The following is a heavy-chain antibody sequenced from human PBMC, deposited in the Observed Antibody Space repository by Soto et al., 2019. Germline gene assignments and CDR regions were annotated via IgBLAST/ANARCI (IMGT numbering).Heavy chain of an antibody. Sequence: ASVKVSCKASGYTFTSYDINWVRQATGQGLEWMGWMNPNSGNTGYAQKFQGRVTMTRNTSISTAYMELSSLRSEDTAVYYCASRQNYDYIWGSYFSDYWGQGTLVTVSS. V-gene: IGHV1-8*01. CDR2: MNPNSGNT. J-gene: IGHJ4*02. D-gene: IGHD3-16*01. CDR1: GYTFTSYD. CDR3: ASRQNYDYIWGSYFSDY.